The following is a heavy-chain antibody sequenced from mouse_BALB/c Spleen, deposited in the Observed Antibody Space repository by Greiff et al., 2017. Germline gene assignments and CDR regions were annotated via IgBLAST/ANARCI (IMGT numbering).Heavy chain of an antibody. CDR3: ARGITTAWFAY. D-gene: IGHD2-4*01. CDR2: IDPANGNT. J-gene: IGHJ3*01. CDR1: GFNIKDYY. V-gene: IGHV14-3*02. Sequence: EVQLQQSGAELVRSGASVKLSCTASGFNIKDYYMHWVKQRPEQGLEWIGRIDPANGNTKYDPKFQGKATITADTSSNTAYLQLSSLTSEDTAVYYCARGITTAWFAYWGQGTLVTVSA.